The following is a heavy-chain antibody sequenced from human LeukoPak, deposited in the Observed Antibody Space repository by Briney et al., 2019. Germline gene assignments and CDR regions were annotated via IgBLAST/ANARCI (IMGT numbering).Heavy chain of an antibody. D-gene: IGHD1-1*01. J-gene: IGHJ4*02. CDR1: GFTFSIYG. V-gene: IGHV3-33*01. Sequence: GRSLRLSCGASGFTFSIYGLHWVRQAPGKGLEWVAVIWYDGSNQYYADSVKGRFTISRDNSKNTVHLQMNSLGAEDTAVYYCATDSRTTGTTSGCFDYWGQGTLVSVSS. CDR3: ATDSRTTGTTSGCFDY. CDR2: IWYDGSNQ.